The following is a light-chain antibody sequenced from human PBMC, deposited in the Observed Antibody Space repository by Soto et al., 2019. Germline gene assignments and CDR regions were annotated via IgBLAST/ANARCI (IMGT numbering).Light chain of an antibody. CDR1: QSVSSN. J-gene: IGKJ4*01. CDR2: DAS. V-gene: IGKV3-11*01. CDR3: QQHSNSPLT. Sequence: EIVLIQSPATLSLSPGERATLSCRASQSVSSNLAWYQQNPGQAPRLLIFDASNRATGIPARFSGSGSGTDFTLTISSLEPEDFAVYYCQQHSNSPLTFGGGTKVEIK.